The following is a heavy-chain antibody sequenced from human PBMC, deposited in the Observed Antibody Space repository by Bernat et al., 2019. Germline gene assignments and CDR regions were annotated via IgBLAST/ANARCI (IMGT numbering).Heavy chain of an antibody. V-gene: IGHV3-74*01. D-gene: IGHD2-21*01. CDR2: ITGDGSST. CDR3: ARDWYDCTDK. Sequence: EVQLVESGGGLVQPGGSLRLSCAASGFAFSAYWMNWVRQAPGKGLVWVARITGDGSSTTYADAVKGRFTISRDNAKNTLYLQMNSLGAEDTAVYYCARDWYDCTDKWGQGTLVTVSS. CDR1: GFAFSAYW. J-gene: IGHJ4*02.